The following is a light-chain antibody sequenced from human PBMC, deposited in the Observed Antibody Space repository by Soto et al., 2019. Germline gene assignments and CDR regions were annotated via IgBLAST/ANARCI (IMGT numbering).Light chain of an antibody. CDR2: RVS. CDR1: PSLVYGDGNTY. J-gene: IGKJ2*01. Sequence: VVMTQSPLSLPVTLGQPASISCKSSPSLVYGDGNTYLNWFQQRPGQAPRRLIYRVSNRDSGVPDRFSLSGCGTDFTVKISSGEAEDVGVYDCMQRTHCTPRPFTFGQGTKLEIK. CDR3: MQRTHCTPRPFT. V-gene: IGKV2-30*01.